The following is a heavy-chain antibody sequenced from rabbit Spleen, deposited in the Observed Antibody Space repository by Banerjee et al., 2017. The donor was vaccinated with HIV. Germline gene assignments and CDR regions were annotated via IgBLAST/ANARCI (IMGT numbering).Heavy chain of an antibody. CDR2: IYTGSGST. Sequence: QSLEESGGDLVKPGASLTLTCTASAFSFSSSDYMCWVRQAPGKGLEWIGCIYTGSGSTWYASWTKGRFPISKTSATTVTLQVTSLTAADTATYFCARADYDGYGFHLWGPGTLVTVS. D-gene: IGHD6-1*01. CDR3: ARADYDGYGFHL. J-gene: IGHJ4*01. V-gene: IGHV1S40*01. CDR1: AFSFSSSDY.